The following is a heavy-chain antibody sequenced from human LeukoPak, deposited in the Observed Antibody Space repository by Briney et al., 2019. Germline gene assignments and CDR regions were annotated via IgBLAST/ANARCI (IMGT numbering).Heavy chain of an antibody. V-gene: IGHV1-2*04. CDR1: GYTFTGYY. Sequence: ASVTVSCKASGYTFTGYYMHWVRQAPGQGLEWMGWINPNSGGTNYAQKFQGWVTMTRDTSISTAYMELSRLRSDDTAVYYCARASSYYYDSSGYYYDYWGQGTLVTVSS. CDR2: INPNSGGT. CDR3: ARASSYYYDSSGYYYDY. D-gene: IGHD3-22*01. J-gene: IGHJ4*02.